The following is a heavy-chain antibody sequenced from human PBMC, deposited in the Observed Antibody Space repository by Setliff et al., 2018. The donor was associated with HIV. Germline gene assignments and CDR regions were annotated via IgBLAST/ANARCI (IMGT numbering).Heavy chain of an antibody. J-gene: IGHJ3*02. V-gene: IGHV1-18*04. CDR3: TRGGYSGAFLDAFDI. D-gene: IGHD1-26*01. CDR2: ISDYNSNT. CDR1: GYTFTSYY. Sequence: ASVKVSCKASGYTFTSYYIHWVRQAPGQGLEWMGWISDYNSNTEYAQKLQGRVTMTKDTSTSTAYMELRSLISDDTAVYYCTRGGYSGAFLDAFDIWGQGTMVTVSS.